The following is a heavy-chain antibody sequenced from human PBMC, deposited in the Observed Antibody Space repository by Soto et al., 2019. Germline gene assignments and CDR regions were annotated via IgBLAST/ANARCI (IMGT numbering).Heavy chain of an antibody. Sequence: GESLKISCAASGFTFSSYAMSWVRQAPGKGLEWVSAISGSGGSTYYADSVKGRFTISRDNSKNTLYLQMNSLRAEDTAVYYCAKDVSLSFVIAATTGFDPWGQGTLVTVSS. CDR3: AKDVSLSFVIAATTGFDP. V-gene: IGHV3-23*01. CDR1: GFTFSSYA. CDR2: ISGSGGST. J-gene: IGHJ5*02. D-gene: IGHD6-6*01.